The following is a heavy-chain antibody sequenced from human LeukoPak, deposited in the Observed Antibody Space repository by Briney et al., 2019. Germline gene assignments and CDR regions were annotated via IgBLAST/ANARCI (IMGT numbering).Heavy chain of an antibody. J-gene: IGHJ5*02. CDR2: INPNSGGT. CDR1: GYTFTGYY. Sequence: ASVKVSCKASGYTFTGYYMHWVRQAPGQGLEWMGWINPNSGGTNYAQKFQGRVTMTRDTSISTAYMELSRLRSDDTAVYYCARERLWKSGSSYVEFDPWGQGTLVTVSS. CDR3: ARERLWKSGSSYVEFDP. D-gene: IGHD1-26*01. V-gene: IGHV1-2*02.